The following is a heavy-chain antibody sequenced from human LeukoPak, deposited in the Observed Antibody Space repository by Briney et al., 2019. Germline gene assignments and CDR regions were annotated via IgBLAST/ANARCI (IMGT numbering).Heavy chain of an antibody. V-gene: IGHV1-3*01. CDR3: ARMTMVRGVIGYYYGMDV. D-gene: IGHD3-10*01. J-gene: IGHJ6*04. Sequence: ASVKVSCKASGYTFTSYAMHWVRQAPGQWLEWMGWINAGNGNTKYSQKFQGRVTITRDTSASTAYMELSSLRSEDTAVYYCARMTMVRGVIGYYYGMDVWGKGTTVTVSS. CDR2: INAGNGNT. CDR1: GYTFTSYA.